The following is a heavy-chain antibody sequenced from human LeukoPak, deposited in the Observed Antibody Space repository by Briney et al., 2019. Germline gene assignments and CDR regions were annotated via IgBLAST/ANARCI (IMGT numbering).Heavy chain of an antibody. Sequence: GRSLRLSCAASGFTFSSYGMHWVRQAPGKGLEWVAVIWNGGGNKYYADSVKGRFTISRDNSKDTLYLQMNGLRAEDTAVYYCAREQQLTRNFDWYFDLWGRGTLVTVSS. D-gene: IGHD6-13*01. V-gene: IGHV3-33*01. CDR2: IWNGGGNK. J-gene: IGHJ2*01. CDR3: AREQQLTRNFDWYFDL. CDR1: GFTFSSYG.